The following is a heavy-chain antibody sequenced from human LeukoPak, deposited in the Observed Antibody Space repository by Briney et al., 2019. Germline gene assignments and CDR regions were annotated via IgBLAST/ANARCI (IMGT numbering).Heavy chain of an antibody. CDR1: GFNVSSKC. CDR2: IYSGGST. J-gene: IGHJ4*02. CDR3: ARLVGGSYSDY. V-gene: IGHV3-66*04. D-gene: IGHD1-26*01. Sequence: PGGSLRRSCAASGFNVSSKCISWARQAPGKGLEWVSLIYSGGSTYYADSVKGRFIISRDNSKNTLYLQMGSLRAEDMAVYYCARLVGGSYSDYWGQGTLVTVSS.